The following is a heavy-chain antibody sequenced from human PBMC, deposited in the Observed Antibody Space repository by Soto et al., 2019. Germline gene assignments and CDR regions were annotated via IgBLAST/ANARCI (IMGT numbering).Heavy chain of an antibody. J-gene: IGHJ6*02. CDR1: GFTFSNAW. Sequence: GGSLRLSCAASGFTFSNAWMSWVRQAPGKGLEWVGRIKSKTDGGTTDYAAPVKGRFTISRDDSKNTLYLQMNSLKTEDTAVYYCTTRSGYSYGLYCYYYGMDVWGQGTTVTVSS. V-gene: IGHV3-15*01. CDR3: TTRSGYSYGLYCYYYGMDV. CDR2: IKSKTDGGTT. D-gene: IGHD5-18*01.